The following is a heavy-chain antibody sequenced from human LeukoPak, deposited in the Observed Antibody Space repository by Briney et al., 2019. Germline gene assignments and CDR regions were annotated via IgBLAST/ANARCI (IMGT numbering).Heavy chain of an antibody. D-gene: IGHD1-26*01. V-gene: IGHV3-21*01. J-gene: IGHJ3*02. Sequence: NPGGSLRLSCAASGYTFSSYSMNWVRQAPGKGLEWVSSISSSSSYIYYADSVKGRFTISRDNAKNSLYLQMNSLRAEDTAVYYCARVGGVGASDAFDIWGQGTMVTVSS. CDR2: ISSSSSYI. CDR3: ARVGGVGASDAFDI. CDR1: GYTFSSYS.